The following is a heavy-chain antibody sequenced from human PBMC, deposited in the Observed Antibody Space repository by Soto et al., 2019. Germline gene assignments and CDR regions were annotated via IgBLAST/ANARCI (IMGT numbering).Heavy chain of an antibody. Sequence: EVQLVESGGGLVKPGGSLRLSCAASGFTFSSYSMNWVRQAPGKGLEWVSSISSSSSYIYYADSVKGRFTISRDNAKNSLYLQMNSLRAEDTAVYYCARVEPAGGEFDPWGQGTLVTVSS. CDR3: ARVEPAGGEFDP. V-gene: IGHV3-21*01. D-gene: IGHD3-16*01. J-gene: IGHJ5*02. CDR2: ISSSSSYI. CDR1: GFTFSSYS.